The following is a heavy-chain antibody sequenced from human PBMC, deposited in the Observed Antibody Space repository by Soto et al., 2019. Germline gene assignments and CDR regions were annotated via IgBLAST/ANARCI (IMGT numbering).Heavy chain of an antibody. Sequence: SGPTLVNPPQTLTLTCTFSGFSLSTSGVGVGWIRQPPGKALEWLALIYWDDDKRYSPSLKSRLTITKDTSKNQVVLTMTNMDPVDTATYYCARHRGYYYDSSGYYPDYWGQGTLVTVSS. J-gene: IGHJ4*02. V-gene: IGHV2-5*02. CDR3: ARHRGYYYDSSGYYPDY. CDR2: IYWDDDK. CDR1: GFSLSTSGVG. D-gene: IGHD3-22*01.